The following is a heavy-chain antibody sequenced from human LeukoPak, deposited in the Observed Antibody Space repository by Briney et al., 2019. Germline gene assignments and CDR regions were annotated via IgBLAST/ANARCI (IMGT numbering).Heavy chain of an antibody. CDR1: GGSIGTYY. V-gene: IGHV4-59*01. CDR3: ARDRPGGSSLDY. CDR2: VYYSGST. D-gene: IGHD6-13*01. Sequence: SETLSLTCTVSGGSIGTYYWSWIRQPPGKGLEWIGYVYYSGSTNYNPSLKSRVTISVDTSKNKFTLKLNSVTAADTAVYYCARDRPGGSSLDYWGQGTLVTVSS. J-gene: IGHJ4*02.